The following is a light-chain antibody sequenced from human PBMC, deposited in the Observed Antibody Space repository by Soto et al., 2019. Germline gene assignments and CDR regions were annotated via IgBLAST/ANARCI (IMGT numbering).Light chain of an antibody. CDR1: SSDIGGYNY. CDR2: EVT. CDR3: SSYTSSSTLV. J-gene: IGLJ3*02. V-gene: IGLV2-14*01. Sequence: QSALTQPASVSGSPGQSITISCTGTSSDIGGYNYVSWYQQHPGKAPKLMIYEVTNRPSGVSSRFSGSKSGNTASLTISALHAEDEADYYCSSYTSSSTLVFGGRTKLTVL.